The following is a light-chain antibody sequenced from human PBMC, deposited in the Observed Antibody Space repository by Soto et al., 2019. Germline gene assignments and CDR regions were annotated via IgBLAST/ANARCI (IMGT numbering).Light chain of an antibody. J-gene: IGKJ2*01. CDR2: WAS. V-gene: IGKV4-1*01. Sequence: DIVMTQSPDSLAVSLGERATINCKSSQSVFYTSKNKSYLAWYQQKPGQPPKLLIYWASSRESGVPDRFSGSVSGTDFTLTIISLQAEDVAVYYCQQYYSTPHTFGQGTKLEIK. CDR1: QSVFYTSKNKSY. CDR3: QQYYSTPHT.